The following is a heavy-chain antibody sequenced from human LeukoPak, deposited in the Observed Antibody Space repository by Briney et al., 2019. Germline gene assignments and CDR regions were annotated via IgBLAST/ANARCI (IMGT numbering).Heavy chain of an antibody. J-gene: IGHJ4*02. Sequence: GGSLRLSCLGSGFAFRNYPMYWVRQAPGKGLEWMAVISYDGNTKYYADSVKGRFTISRDNSKNTLYLQMSSLRAEDTAVYYCAKRSFYGDFPADWGQGTLVTVSS. CDR2: ISYDGNTK. CDR3: AKRSFYGDFPAD. D-gene: IGHD4-17*01. CDR1: GFAFRNYP. V-gene: IGHV3-30*04.